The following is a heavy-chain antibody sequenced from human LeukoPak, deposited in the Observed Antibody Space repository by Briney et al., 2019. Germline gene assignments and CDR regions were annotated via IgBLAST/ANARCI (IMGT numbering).Heavy chain of an antibody. Sequence: SETLSLACAVYGASFSYDYWSWIRQAPGKGLEWIGEINHSGSITYNPSLKSRVTISAEKSKSQFSLRLTSVTAADTAVYYCAKGVWAPRFDSWGQGTLVTVSS. V-gene: IGHV4-34*01. J-gene: IGHJ5*01. D-gene: IGHD7-27*01. CDR1: GASFSYDY. CDR3: AKGVWAPRFDS. CDR2: INHSGSI.